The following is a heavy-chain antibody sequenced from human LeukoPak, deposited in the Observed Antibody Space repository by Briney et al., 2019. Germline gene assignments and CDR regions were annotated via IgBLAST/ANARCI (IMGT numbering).Heavy chain of an antibody. Sequence: ASVKVSCKVSGYTLTELSMHWVRQAPGKGLEWMGGFDPEDGETIYAQKFQGRVTMTTNTLTTTAYLELRSLTSDDTAVYYCARDPSNTSGWKTWFDPWGQGTLVTVSS. V-gene: IGHV1-24*01. J-gene: IGHJ5*02. D-gene: IGHD6-19*01. CDR3: ARDPSNTSGWKTWFDP. CDR2: FDPEDGET. CDR1: GYTLTELS.